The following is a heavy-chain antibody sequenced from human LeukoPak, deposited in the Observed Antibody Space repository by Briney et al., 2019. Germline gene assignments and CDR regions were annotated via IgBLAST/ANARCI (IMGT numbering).Heavy chain of an antibody. V-gene: IGHV1-18*01. Sequence: GASVKVSCKASGYTFTSYGISWVRQAPGQGLEWMGWISAYNGNTNYAQKFQGRVTITADESTSTAYMELSSLRSEDTAVYYCARVGSSWYLLDYFDYWGQGTLVTVSS. CDR2: ISAYNGNT. D-gene: IGHD6-13*01. J-gene: IGHJ4*02. CDR1: GYTFTSYG. CDR3: ARVGSSWYLLDYFDY.